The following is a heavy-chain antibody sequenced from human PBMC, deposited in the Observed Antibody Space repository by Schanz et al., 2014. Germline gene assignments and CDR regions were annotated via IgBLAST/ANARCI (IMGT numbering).Heavy chain of an antibody. D-gene: IGHD3-10*01. Sequence: QVQLVQSGAEVKKPGSSVKVSCKASGGTFSSFIISWVRQAPGQGLEWMGRIIPVLDITNYAQKFQGRVTITADISTSTAFMELISLTSEDTAVYYCARDPQYYYGSGRGYWGQGTLVTVST. V-gene: IGHV1-69*08. CDR2: IIPVLDIT. CDR3: ARDPQYYYGSGRGY. CDR1: GGTFSSFI. J-gene: IGHJ4*02.